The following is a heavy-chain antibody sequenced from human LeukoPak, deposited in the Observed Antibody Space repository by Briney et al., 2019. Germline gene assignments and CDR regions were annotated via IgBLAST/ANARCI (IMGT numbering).Heavy chain of an antibody. CDR1: GFTLSSYW. J-gene: IGHJ6*03. CDR3: ARDPSYSIYYYMDV. D-gene: IGHD4-11*01. CDR2: INTDGSST. Sequence: GGSLRLSCAASGFTLSSYWMHWVRQAPGKGLVWVSRINTDGSSTSYADSVKGRFTISRDNAKNTLYLQMNSLRAEDTAIYYCARDPSYSIYYYMDVWGKGTTVTVSS. V-gene: IGHV3-74*01.